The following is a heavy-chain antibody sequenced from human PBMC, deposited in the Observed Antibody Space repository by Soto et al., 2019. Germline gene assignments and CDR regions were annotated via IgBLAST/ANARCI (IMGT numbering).Heavy chain of an antibody. Sequence: QAQLEESGPGLVKPSGTLSLACAVSGDSISSDKWWSWVRQPPGKGLEWIGEITHSANSNYNPSRESRVMISVAKPKNRCALTLSYVTAADTAVYYRARGEGQQQRDYWGQGTLVTVSP. CDR3: ARGEGQQQRDY. CDR1: GDSISSDKW. J-gene: IGHJ4*02. CDR2: ITHSANS. V-gene: IGHV4-4*02. D-gene: IGHD6-25*01.